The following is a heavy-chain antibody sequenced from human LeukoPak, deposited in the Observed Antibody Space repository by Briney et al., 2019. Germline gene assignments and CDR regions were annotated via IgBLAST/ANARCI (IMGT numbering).Heavy chain of an antibody. CDR2: INHSGST. D-gene: IGHD3-10*01. CDR3: ARPQYYYGSGSRALGY. V-gene: IGHV4-34*01. CDR1: GGSFSGYS. Sequence: PSETLSLTCAVYGGSFSGYSWNWIRQPPGKGLEWIGEINHSGSTNYNPSLKSRVTISVDTSKNQFSLKLSSVTAADTAVYYCARPQYYYGSGSRALGYWGQGTLVTVSS. J-gene: IGHJ4*02.